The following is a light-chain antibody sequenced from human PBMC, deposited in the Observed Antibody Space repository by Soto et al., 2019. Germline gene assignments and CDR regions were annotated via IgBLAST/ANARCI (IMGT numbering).Light chain of an antibody. CDR3: QQRVDWQVT. CDR2: DVS. CDR1: QSVSGY. J-gene: IGKJ5*01. V-gene: IGKV3-11*01. Sequence: PGERATLSCRASQSVSGYLAWYQQKPGQAPRLLIYDVSNRATGIPARFSGSGSGTDFTLTISSLEPEDFAIYYCQQRVDWQVTCGQGTRLEIK.